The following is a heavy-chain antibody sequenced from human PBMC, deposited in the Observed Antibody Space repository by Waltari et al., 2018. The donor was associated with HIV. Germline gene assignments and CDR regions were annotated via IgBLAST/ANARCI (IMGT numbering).Heavy chain of an antibody. CDR2: IKEDGSDK. Sequence: VQLVESGGGLVQPGGSLRLFCAASGFPFSDYWMSWVGQAPGKGLEWLANIKEDGSDKYYVESVKGRFTISRDNARNSVYLQLNSLRVEDTAVYYCAKYGGTSGTSFDSWGPGSLVTVSS. CDR1: GFPFSDYW. V-gene: IGHV3-7*01. CDR3: AKYGGTSGTSFDS. J-gene: IGHJ4*02. D-gene: IGHD5-12*01.